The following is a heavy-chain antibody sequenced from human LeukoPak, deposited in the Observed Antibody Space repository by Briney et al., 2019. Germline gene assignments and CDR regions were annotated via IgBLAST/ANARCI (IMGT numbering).Heavy chain of an antibody. J-gene: IGHJ4*02. V-gene: IGHV3-21*01. CDR1: GFTFSSYS. CDR2: ISSSSSYI. Sequence: GGSLRLSCAASGFTFSSYSTNWVRQAPGKGLEWVSSISSSSSYIYYADSVKGRFTISRDNAKNSLYLQMNSLRAEDTAVYYCARDLEYSSSRPFDYWGQGTLVTVSS. CDR3: ARDLEYSSSRPFDY. D-gene: IGHD6-6*01.